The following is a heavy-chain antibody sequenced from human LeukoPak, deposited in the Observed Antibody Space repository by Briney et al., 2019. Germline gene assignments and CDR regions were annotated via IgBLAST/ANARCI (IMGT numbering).Heavy chain of an antibody. CDR2: IYYSGST. D-gene: IGHD1-1*01. CDR1: SGSISSYY. V-gene: IGHV4-59*01. CDR3: ATSTVQSGYFQH. Sequence: SETLSLTCTVSSGSISSYYWSWIRQPPGKGLEWIGYIYYSGSTNYSPSLKSRVTISIDTSKNQFSLKLSSVTAADTAVYYCATSTVQSGYFQHWGQGTLVTVSS. J-gene: IGHJ1*01.